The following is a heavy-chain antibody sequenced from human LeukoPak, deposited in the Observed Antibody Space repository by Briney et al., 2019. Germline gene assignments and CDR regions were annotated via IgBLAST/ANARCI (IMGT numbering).Heavy chain of an antibody. D-gene: IGHD3-10*01. J-gene: IGHJ4*02. CDR2: INSDGSST. Sequence: GGSLRLSCAASGFTFSSYWMHWVRQAPGKGLVWVSRINSDGSSTSYADSVEGRFTISRDNAKNTLYLQMNSLRAEDTAVYYCARGGRGHLWFGEFSALLDYWGQGTLVTVSS. V-gene: IGHV3-74*01. CDR3: ARGGRGHLWFGEFSALLDY. CDR1: GFTFSSYW.